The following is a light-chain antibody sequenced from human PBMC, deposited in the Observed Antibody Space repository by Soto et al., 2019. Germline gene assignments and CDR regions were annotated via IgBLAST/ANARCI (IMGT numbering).Light chain of an antibody. Sequence: EIVITPSPATLSVSPGERATLSCRASQSVSSNLAWYQQKPGQAPRLLIYGASRRATGIPDRFSGSGSGTDFTLTISRLEPEDFAVYYCQQYHNSPRTFGQGTKVDIK. J-gene: IGKJ1*01. CDR3: QQYHNSPRT. CDR1: QSVSSN. CDR2: GAS. V-gene: IGKV3D-15*01.